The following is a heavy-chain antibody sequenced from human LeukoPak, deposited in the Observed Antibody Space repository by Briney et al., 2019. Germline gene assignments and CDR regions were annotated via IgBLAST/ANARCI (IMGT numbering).Heavy chain of an antibody. J-gene: IGHJ4*02. D-gene: IGHD6-19*01. V-gene: IGHV1-18*01. CDR1: GYTFTSYG. CDR2: ISAYNGNT. CDR3: ARDSVGYSSGWYPFDY. Sequence: ASVKVSCTASGYTFTSYGISWVRQAPGQGLEWMGWISAYNGNTNYAQKLQGRVTMTTDTSTSTAYMELRSLRSDDTAVYYCARDSVGYSSGWYPFDYWGQGTLVTVSS.